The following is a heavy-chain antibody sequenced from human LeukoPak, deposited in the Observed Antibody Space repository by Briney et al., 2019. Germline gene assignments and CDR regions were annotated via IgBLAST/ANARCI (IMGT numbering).Heavy chain of an antibody. CDR2: INPNSGGT. D-gene: IGHD2-15*01. Sequence: ASVKASCKASGYTFTGYYVHWVRQAPGQGLEWMGWINPNSGGTNYAQKFQGRVTMTRNTSISTAYMELSSLRSEDTAVYYCARGHRRSGGSCYYWGQGTLVTVSS. CDR1: GYTFTGYY. CDR3: ARGHRRSGGSCYY. J-gene: IGHJ4*02. V-gene: IGHV1-2*02.